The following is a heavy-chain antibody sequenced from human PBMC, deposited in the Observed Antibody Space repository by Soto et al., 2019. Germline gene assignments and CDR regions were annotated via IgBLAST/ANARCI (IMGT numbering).Heavy chain of an antibody. D-gene: IGHD6-13*01. CDR3: AKDKATSIAAAALLYYYYYYMDV. V-gene: IGHV3-23*01. CDR2: ISGSGGST. J-gene: IGHJ6*03. CDR1: GFTFSSYA. Sequence: GGSLRLSCAASGFTFSSYAMSWVRQAPGKGLEWVSAISGSGGSTYYADSVKGRLTISRDNSKNTLYLQMNSLRAEDTAVYYCAKDKATSIAAAALLYYYYYYMDVWGKGTTVTVSS.